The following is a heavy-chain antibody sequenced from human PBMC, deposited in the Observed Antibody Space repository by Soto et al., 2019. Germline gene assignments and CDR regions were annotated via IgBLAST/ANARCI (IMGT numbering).Heavy chain of an antibody. CDR2: ISAYNGNT. V-gene: IGHV1-18*01. Sequence: ASVKVSCKASGYTFTSYGISWVRQAPGHGLEWMGWISAYNGNTNYAQKLQGRVTMTTDTSTSTAYMELRSLRSDDTAVYYCARHRSGDDTNAFDIWGQGTMVTVS. CDR1: GYTFTSYG. D-gene: IGHD2-21*02. CDR3: ARHRSGDDTNAFDI. J-gene: IGHJ3*02.